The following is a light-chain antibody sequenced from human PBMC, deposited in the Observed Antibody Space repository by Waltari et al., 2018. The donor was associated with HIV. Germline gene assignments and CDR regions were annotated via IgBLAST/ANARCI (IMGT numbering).Light chain of an antibody. CDR3: QAWDSSTASYV. J-gene: IGLJ1*01. Sequence: SYELTQPPSVSLSPGQTASIPCSGDKLGDKYACWYQQKPGQSPVLVIYQDSKRPSGIPERFSGSNSGNTATLTISGTQAMDEADYYCQAWDSSTASYVFGTGTKVTVL. V-gene: IGLV3-1*01. CDR1: KLGDKY. CDR2: QDS.